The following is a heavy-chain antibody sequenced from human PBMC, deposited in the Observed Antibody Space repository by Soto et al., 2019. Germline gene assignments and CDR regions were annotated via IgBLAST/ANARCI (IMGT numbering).Heavy chain of an antibody. J-gene: IGHJ4*02. CDR2: IIPMIGIT. D-gene: IGHD6-13*01. CDR3: ARVRALNNPAVGMAH. Sequence: QVQLVHSGAEVKKPGSSVKVSCKASGGTFSSYVMTWVRQAPGQGLEWMGRIIPMIGITDYAAKFQGRVTITADKSTSTAYMELISLRSEDTAIYYCARVRALNNPAVGMAHWGQGTLVTVSS. CDR1: GGTFSSYV. V-gene: IGHV1-69*04.